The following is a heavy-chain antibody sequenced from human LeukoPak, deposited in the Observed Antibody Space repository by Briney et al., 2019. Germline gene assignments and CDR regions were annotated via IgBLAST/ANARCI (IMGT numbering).Heavy chain of an antibody. V-gene: IGHV3-30-3*01. J-gene: IGHJ4*02. Sequence: GGSLRLSCAASGFTFSSYWMSWVRQAPGKGLEWVAVISYDGSNKYYADSVKGRFTISRDNSKNTLYLQMNSLRAEDTAVYYCAGGGSGSYYYYFDYWGQGTLVTVSS. CDR1: GFTFSSYW. D-gene: IGHD1-26*01. CDR3: AGGGSGSYYYYFDY. CDR2: ISYDGSNK.